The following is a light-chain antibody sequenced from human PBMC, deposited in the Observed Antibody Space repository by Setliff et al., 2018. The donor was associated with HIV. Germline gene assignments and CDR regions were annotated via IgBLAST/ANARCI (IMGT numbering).Light chain of an antibody. CDR1: SSDVGGYSP. CDR3: SSYAITNTLP. J-gene: IGLJ1*01. Sequence: QSAPTQPASVSGSPGQSITISCTGTSSDVGGYSPVSWYQQHPGKAPKLIIYEVRNWPSGVSNRFSGSRSGNTASLTISGLRAEDEADYYCSSYAITNTLPFGTGTKVTVL. CDR2: EVR. V-gene: IGLV2-14*01.